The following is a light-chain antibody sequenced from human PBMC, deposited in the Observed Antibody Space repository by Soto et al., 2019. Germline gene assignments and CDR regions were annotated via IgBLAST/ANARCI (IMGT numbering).Light chain of an antibody. CDR3: QQYYTTPWT. Sequence: DIVMTQSPDSLAVSLGERATINCKSTQSVLNKSNNKNYLSWHQQKPGQPPRLLIYWASTRESGVPDRFSGSGSGTDFTLTIGSLQAEDVAVYYCQQYYTTPWTFGQGTKVDIK. J-gene: IGKJ1*01. V-gene: IGKV4-1*01. CDR1: QSVLNKSNNKNY. CDR2: WAS.